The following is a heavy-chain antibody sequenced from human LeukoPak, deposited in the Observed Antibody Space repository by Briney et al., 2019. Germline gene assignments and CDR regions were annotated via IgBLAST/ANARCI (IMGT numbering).Heavy chain of an antibody. CDR2: INSDGSRT. CDR3: ASNLGELSLAAFGY. Sequence: GGSLRLSCAASGFTFSSYWMRWVRQAPGKGLVWVSRINSDGSRTNYADSVKGRFTISRDNAKNTLYLQMNSLRAEDTAVYYCASNLGELSLAAFGYWGQGTLVTVSS. D-gene: IGHD3-16*02. V-gene: IGHV3-74*01. CDR1: GFTFSSYW. J-gene: IGHJ4*02.